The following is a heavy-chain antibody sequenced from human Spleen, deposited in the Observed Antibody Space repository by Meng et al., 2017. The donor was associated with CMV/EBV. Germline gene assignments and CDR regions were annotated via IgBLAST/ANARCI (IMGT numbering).Heavy chain of an antibody. CDR3: TRALPLGFDL. CDR2: INHSGGY. J-gene: IGHJ2*01. D-gene: IGHD3-16*01. Sequence: LTCTVSGGSFSASYWSWIRQSPGQGLEWIGEINHSGGYHYNPSLKSRVAISVTASRNQLSLRSNSVTVADAGVYYCTRALPLGFDLWGRGTLVTVSS. CDR1: GGSFSASY. V-gene: IGHV4-34*01.